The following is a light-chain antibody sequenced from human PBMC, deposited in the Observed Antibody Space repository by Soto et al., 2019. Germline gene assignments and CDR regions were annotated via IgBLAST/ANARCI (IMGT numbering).Light chain of an antibody. V-gene: IGKV3-11*01. J-gene: IGKJ1*01. CDR1: ENLRTF. Sequence: EIVLTQSPATLSFSPGERATLSCRATENLRTFLAWYQQKAGQAPRLLIYDASNRATGIPDRFSGSGSGTDFTLTISRLEPEDFAVYHCQQYGSLSWTFGQGTKVDIK. CDR3: QQYGSLSWT. CDR2: DAS.